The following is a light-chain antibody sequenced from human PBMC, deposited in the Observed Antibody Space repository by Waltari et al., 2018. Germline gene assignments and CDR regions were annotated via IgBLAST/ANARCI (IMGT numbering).Light chain of an antibody. Sequence: DIQMTQSPSSLSASVGDRVTITCRASQAISSWLAWYQQKPGQAPKLLIYKASSLQSGVPSRFSGSGSGTDFTLTISSLQPEDFATYYGQQYNTAPFTFGPGTQLDIK. CDR1: QAISSW. CDR2: KAS. V-gene: IGKV1-12*01. J-gene: IGKJ3*01. CDR3: QQYNTAPFT.